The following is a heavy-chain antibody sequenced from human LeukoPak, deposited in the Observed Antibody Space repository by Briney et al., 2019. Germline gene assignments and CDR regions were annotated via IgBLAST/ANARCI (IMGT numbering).Heavy chain of an antibody. CDR2: INPNSGGT. Sequence: GASVKVSCKASGYTFTGSYMHWVRQAPGQGLEWMGWINPNSGGTNYAQKFQGRVTMTRDTSISTAYMELSRLRSDDTAVYYCARGLHYYYYYMDVWGKGTTVTVSS. CDR1: GYTFTGSY. CDR3: ARGLHYYYYYMDV. J-gene: IGHJ6*03. V-gene: IGHV1-2*02.